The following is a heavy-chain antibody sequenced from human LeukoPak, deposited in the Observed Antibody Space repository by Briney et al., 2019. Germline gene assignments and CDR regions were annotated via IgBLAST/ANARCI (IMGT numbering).Heavy chain of an antibody. CDR2: IYTSGST. CDR1: GGSISSGSYY. CDR3: ARDEIFTIFGPEVNYMDV. J-gene: IGHJ6*03. Sequence: SETLSLTCTVSGGSISSGSYYWSWIRQPAGKGLEWIGRIYTSGSTNYNPSLKSRVTISLDTSKNQFSLKLSSVTAADTAVYYCARDEIFTIFGPEVNYMDVWGEGTTVTVSS. D-gene: IGHD3-3*01. V-gene: IGHV4-61*02.